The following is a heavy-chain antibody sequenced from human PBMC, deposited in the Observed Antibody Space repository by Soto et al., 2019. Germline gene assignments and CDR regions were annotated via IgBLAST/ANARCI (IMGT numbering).Heavy chain of an antibody. V-gene: IGHV4-30-2*01. D-gene: IGHD3-16*01. CDR2: IYHSGST. CDR1: GVSISSGGYS. J-gene: IGHJ4*02. CDR3: ARAWGYYFDY. Sequence: PSETLSLTCAVSGVSISSGGYSWSWIRQPPGKGLEWIGYIYHSGSTYYNPSLKSRVTISVDRSKNQFSLKLSSVTAADTAVYYCARAWGYYFDYWGQGTLVTVSS.